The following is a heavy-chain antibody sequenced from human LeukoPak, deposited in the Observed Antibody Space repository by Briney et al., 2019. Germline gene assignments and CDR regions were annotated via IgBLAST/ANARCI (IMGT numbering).Heavy chain of an antibody. CDR2: IKSDGSEK. CDR3: ARYCTFRTCSGTKFDS. D-gene: IGHD1-1*01. J-gene: IGHJ4*02. Sequence: GGSLRLSCAASGFTFSSYWMSWVRQAPGKGLEWVANIKSDGSEKYYLYSVKGRFTISRDNAKYSLYLQMNRLRAQGSAVFYCARYCTFRTCSGTKFDSWGQGTLVTVSS. CDR1: GFTFSSYW. V-gene: IGHV3-7*01.